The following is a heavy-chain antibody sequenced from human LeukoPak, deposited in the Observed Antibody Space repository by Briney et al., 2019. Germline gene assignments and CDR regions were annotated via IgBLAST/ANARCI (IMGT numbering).Heavy chain of an antibody. CDR1: GFTFSSYW. CDR2: IKQDGSEK. V-gene: IGHV3-7*01. CDR3: ARDWGSSGYYYYYYYMDV. J-gene: IGHJ6*03. D-gene: IGHD3-22*01. Sequence: GGSLRLSCAASGFTFSSYWMSWVRQAPGKGQEWVANIKQDGSEKYYVDSVKGRFTISRDNAKNSLYLQMNSLRAEDTAVYYCARDWGSSGYYYYYYYMDVWGKGTTVTVSS.